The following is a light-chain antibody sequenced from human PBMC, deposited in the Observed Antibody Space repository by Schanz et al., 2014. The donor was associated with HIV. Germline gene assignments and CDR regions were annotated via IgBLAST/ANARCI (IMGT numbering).Light chain of an antibody. Sequence: QSVLTQPPSVSAAPGQRVTISCSGSTSNIGKNYVSWYQQFPGTAPKVLIYDNDKRPSGIPGRFSGSKSGTSATLDITGLQTGDEADYYCGTWDSSLSALVFGGGTKLTVL. J-gene: IGLJ2*01. CDR3: GTWDSSLSALV. CDR2: DND. CDR1: TSNIGKNY. V-gene: IGLV1-51*01.